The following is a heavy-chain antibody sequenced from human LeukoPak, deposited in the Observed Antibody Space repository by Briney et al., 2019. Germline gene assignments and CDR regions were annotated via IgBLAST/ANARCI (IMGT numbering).Heavy chain of an antibody. J-gene: IGHJ3*02. CDR3: ASEGDGDALDAFDI. D-gene: IGHD4-17*01. CDR1: GFTFSSYA. CDR2: ISYDGSNK. V-gene: IGHV3-30*04. Sequence: GGSLRLSCAASGFTFSSYAMHWVRQAPGKGLEWVAVISYDGSNKYYADSVKGRFTISRDNSKNTLYLQMNSLRAEDTAVYYCASEGDGDALDAFDIWGQGTMVTVSS.